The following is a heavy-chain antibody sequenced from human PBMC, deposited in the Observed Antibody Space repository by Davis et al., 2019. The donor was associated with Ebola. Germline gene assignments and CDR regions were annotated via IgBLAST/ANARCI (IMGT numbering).Heavy chain of an antibody. CDR3: TTVGSNAIY. CDR1: GFTFSDYY. V-gene: IGHV3-11*06. D-gene: IGHD4/OR15-4a*01. Sequence: PGGSLRLSCAASGFTFSDYYMSWIRQAPGKGLEWVSYISSSSSYTNYADSVKGRFTISRDNAKNSLYLQMNSLRAEDTAVYYCTTVGSNAIYWGQGTLVTVSS. J-gene: IGHJ4*02. CDR2: ISSSSSYT.